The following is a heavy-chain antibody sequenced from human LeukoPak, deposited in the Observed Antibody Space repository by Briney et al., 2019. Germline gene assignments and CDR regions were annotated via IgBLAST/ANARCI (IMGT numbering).Heavy chain of an antibody. CDR2: INGDGRTT. CDR1: GFTFSSYW. D-gene: IGHD6-19*01. Sequence: GGSLRLSCAASGFTFSSYWMHWVRQAPGKGLMWVSRINGDGRTTNYADPVQGRFTISRDNAKNTLYLQMNSLTAEDTAVYYCARRGAVAATYYYDYWGQGTLVTVSS. J-gene: IGHJ4*02. CDR3: ARRGAVAATYYYDY. V-gene: IGHV3-74*01.